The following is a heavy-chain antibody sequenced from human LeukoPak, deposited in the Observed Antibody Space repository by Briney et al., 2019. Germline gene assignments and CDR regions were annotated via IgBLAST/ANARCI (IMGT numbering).Heavy chain of an antibody. D-gene: IGHD2-2*01. Sequence: SETLSLTCAVYGGSFSGYYWSWIRQPPGKGLEWIGEINHSGSTNYNPSLKSRVTISVDTSKNQFSLKLSSVTAADTAEYYCARGPIVVVPAAERNWFDPWGQGTLVTVSS. J-gene: IGHJ5*02. CDR2: INHSGST. CDR3: ARGPIVVVPAAERNWFDP. CDR1: GGSFSGYY. V-gene: IGHV4-34*01.